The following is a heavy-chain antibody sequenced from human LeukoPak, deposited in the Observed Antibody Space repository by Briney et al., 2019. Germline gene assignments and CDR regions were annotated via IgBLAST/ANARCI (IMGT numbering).Heavy chain of an antibody. CDR2: INTGDIT. Sequence: GGSLRLSCAASGFTFDYSAMTWVRQAPEKGLEWVSTINTGDITFYADSVKGRFTISRGNSKNTLYLQVNSLRADDTAVYYCAMETSTGWFYWGQGTLVTVSS. J-gene: IGHJ4*02. V-gene: IGHV3-23*01. CDR1: GFTFDYSA. D-gene: IGHD6-19*01. CDR3: AMETSTGWFY.